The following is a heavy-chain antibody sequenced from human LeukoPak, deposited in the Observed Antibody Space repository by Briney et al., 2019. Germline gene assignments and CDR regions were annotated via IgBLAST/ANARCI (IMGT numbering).Heavy chain of an antibody. J-gene: IGHJ5*02. D-gene: IGHD4/OR15-4a*01. CDR3: ARAGGLGAQRFDH. CDR1: GYTFTSYD. Sequence: ASVKVSCKASGYTFTSYDINWVRQATGQGLEWMGWMNPNSGNTGYAQKFQGRVTITRNTSISTAYMELSRLRSDDTAVYYCARAGGLGAQRFDHWGQGTLVTVSS. CDR2: MNPNSGNT. V-gene: IGHV1-8*03.